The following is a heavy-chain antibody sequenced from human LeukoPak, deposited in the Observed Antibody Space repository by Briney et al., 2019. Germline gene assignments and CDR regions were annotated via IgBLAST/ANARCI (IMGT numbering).Heavy chain of an antibody. D-gene: IGHD3-3*02. V-gene: IGHV3-11*06. J-gene: IGHJ4*02. Sequence: GGSLRLSCEASGFTFSDPYMSWIRQAPGKGLECLSYISGSGTDINYADSVKGRFTISRDNAKNSLSLQMNSLRAEDTAVYYCVREIIRLGQDDYFDYWGQGTLVTVSS. CDR2: ISGSGTDI. CDR3: VREIIRLGQDDYFDY. CDR1: GFTFSDPY.